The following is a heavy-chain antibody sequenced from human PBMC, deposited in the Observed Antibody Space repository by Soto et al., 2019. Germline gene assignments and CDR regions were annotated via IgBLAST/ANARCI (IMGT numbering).Heavy chain of an antibody. CDR1: GGSISSYY. CDR2: IYYSGST. CDR3: TRAGGLGAVAVDY. Sequence: SETLSLICTVSGGSISSYYWSWIRQPPGKGLEWIGNIYYSGSTNYNPSLKSRVTISVDTSKNQFSLKLSSVTAADTAVYYCTRAGGLGAVAVDYWGQGTLVTVSS. D-gene: IGHD6-19*01. V-gene: IGHV4-59*12. J-gene: IGHJ4*02.